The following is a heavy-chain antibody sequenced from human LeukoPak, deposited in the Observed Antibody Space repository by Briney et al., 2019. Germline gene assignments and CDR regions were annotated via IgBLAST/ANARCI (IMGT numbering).Heavy chain of an antibody. CDR3: ARRLGESSLHTTFDY. Sequence: GGSLRLSCAASGFTSSSYEMNWVRQAPGKGLEWVSYISSSGSTIYYADSVKGRFTISRDNAKNSLYLQMNSLRAEDTAVYYCARRLGESSLHTTFDYWGQGTLVTVPS. CDR2: ISSSGSTI. D-gene: IGHD3-16*02. CDR1: GFTSSSYE. V-gene: IGHV3-48*03. J-gene: IGHJ4*02.